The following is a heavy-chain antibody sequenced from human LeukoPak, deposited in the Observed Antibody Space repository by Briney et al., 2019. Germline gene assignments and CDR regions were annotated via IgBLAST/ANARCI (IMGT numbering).Heavy chain of an antibody. CDR2: IYYSGST. J-gene: IGHJ4*02. V-gene: IGHV4-39*01. Sequence: SETLSLTCTVSGGSISSRGYYWSWIRQHPGKGLEWIGYIYYSGSTYYNPSLKSRVTISVDTSKNQFSLKLSSVTAADTAVYYCASLPYSSGWSFDYWGQGTLATVSS. CDR1: GGSISSRGYY. CDR3: ASLPYSSGWSFDY. D-gene: IGHD6-19*01.